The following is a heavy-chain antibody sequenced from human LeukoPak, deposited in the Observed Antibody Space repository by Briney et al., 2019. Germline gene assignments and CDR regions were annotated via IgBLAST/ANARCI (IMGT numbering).Heavy chain of an antibody. V-gene: IGHV1-69*13. J-gene: IGHJ6*02. CDR2: IIPIFGTA. D-gene: IGHD5-24*01. CDR1: GGTFSSYA. CDR3: ASLPPLVSYNDYYYYGMDV. Sequence: SVKVSCKASGGTFSSYAISWVRQAPGQGLEWMGGIIPIFGTANYAQKFQGRVTITADESTSTAYMELSSLRSEDTAVYYCASLPPLVSYNDYYYYGMDVWGQGTTVTVSS.